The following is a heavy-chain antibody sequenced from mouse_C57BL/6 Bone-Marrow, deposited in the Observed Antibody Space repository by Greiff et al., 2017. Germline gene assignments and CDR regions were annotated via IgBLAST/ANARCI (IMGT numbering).Heavy chain of an antibody. J-gene: IGHJ3*01. D-gene: IGHD3-2*02. CDR3: ARGQLRLPFAY. CDR1: GYTFTDYN. Sequence: EVQLQQSGPELVKPGASVKMSCKASGYTFTDYNMHWVKQSHGKSLEWIGYINPNNGGTSYNQKFKGKATLTVNKSYSTAYMELRSLTSEDSAVYYCARGQLRLPFAYWGQGTLVTVSA. V-gene: IGHV1-22*01. CDR2: INPNNGGT.